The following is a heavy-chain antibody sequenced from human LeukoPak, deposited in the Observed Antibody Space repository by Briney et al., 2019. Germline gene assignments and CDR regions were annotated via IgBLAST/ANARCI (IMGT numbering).Heavy chain of an antibody. D-gene: IGHD3-22*01. CDR3: ARGYDSSGYYYGSSDY. CDR2: INPGGGST. CDR1: GYTFTSYY. V-gene: IGHV1-46*01. J-gene: IGHJ4*02. Sequence: ASVKVSCKASGYTFTSYYMHWVRQAPGQGPEWMGIINPGGGSTSYAQKFQGRVTMTRDMSTSTVYMELSSLRSEDTAVYYCARGYDSSGYYYGSSDYWGQGTLVTVSS.